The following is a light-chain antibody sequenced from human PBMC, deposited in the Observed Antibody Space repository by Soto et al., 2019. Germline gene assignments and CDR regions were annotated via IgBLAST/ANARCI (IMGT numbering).Light chain of an antibody. CDR1: QSVSGY. CDR2: RIF. J-gene: IGKJ1*01. CDR3: LQHYSWPWT. Sequence: EIVMTQSPGTVSVFPGERVTLSCRASQSVSGYLDWFHQKPGQAPRLVLLRIFTRAIGVPARFSGSGSETDFPLTISGQQDEDSGVYYCLQHYSWPWTFGQGTKVEIK. V-gene: IGKV3-15*01.